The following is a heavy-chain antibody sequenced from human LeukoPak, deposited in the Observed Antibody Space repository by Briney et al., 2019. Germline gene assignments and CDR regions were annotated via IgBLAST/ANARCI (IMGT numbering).Heavy chain of an antibody. CDR2: IRYDGSNK. J-gene: IGHJ3*02. CDR1: GFTFSSYG. D-gene: IGHD4-23*01. V-gene: IGHV3-30*02. CDR3: AKDNVVTGDAFDI. Sequence: GGSLRLSCAAPGFTFSSYGMHWVRQAPGKGLEWVAFIRYDGSNKYYADSVKGRFTISRDNSKNTLYLQMNSLRAEDTAVYYCAKDNVVTGDAFDIWGQGTMVTVSS.